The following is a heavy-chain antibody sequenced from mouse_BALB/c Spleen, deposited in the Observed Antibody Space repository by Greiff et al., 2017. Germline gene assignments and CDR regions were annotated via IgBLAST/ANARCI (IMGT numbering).Heavy chain of an antibody. Sequence: QVQLQQSGAELVKPGASVKLSCKTSGYTFTSYWIQWVKQRPGQGLGWIGEIFPGTGTTYYNEKFKGKATLTIDTSSSTAYMQLSSLTSEDSAVYFCARRYYGSSYEAMDYWGQGTSVTVSS. V-gene: IGHV1S132*01. D-gene: IGHD1-1*01. CDR1: GYTFTSYW. CDR3: ARRYYGSSYEAMDY. CDR2: IFPGTGTT. J-gene: IGHJ4*01.